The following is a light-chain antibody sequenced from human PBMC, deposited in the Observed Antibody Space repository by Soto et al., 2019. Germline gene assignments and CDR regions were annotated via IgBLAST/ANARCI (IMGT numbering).Light chain of an antibody. CDR3: QQYDNATQT. Sequence: EIVFTQSPGTLSLSPGERATLSCRASQSVGRNYLAWYQQKPGQAPRLIIHRISTRETGIPDRFSGSGFATEFTLTISRLEPEDFEVDDCQQYDNATQTFGQGTKVDIK. V-gene: IGKV3-20*01. J-gene: IGKJ1*01. CDR1: QSVGRNY. CDR2: RIS.